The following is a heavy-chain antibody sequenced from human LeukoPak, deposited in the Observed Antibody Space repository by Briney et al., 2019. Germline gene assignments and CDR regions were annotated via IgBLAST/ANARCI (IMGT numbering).Heavy chain of an antibody. D-gene: IGHD2-2*02. J-gene: IGHJ3*02. Sequence: GGSLRVSCAASGFTFSDYYMSWIRQAPGRGVEGGSYISSSGSTIYYADSVKGRFTISRDNAKNSLYLQMNSLRAEDTAVYYCAREGRYCSSTSCYTAFDIWGQGTMVTVSS. CDR1: GFTFSDYY. V-gene: IGHV3-11*01. CDR3: AREGRYCSSTSCYTAFDI. CDR2: ISSSGSTI.